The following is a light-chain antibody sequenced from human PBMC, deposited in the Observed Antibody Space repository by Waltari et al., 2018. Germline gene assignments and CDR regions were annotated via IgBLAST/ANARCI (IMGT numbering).Light chain of an antibody. CDR3: QQRTDRPPVT. J-gene: IGKJ1*01. V-gene: IGKV3-11*01. CDR2: DAS. Sequence: EVVLTQSPATLSLSPGERATLSCRASQSVSVYLAWYQQKPGQAPRLRIYDASDRATGVPARFSGSGSGTDFTLTISSLEPEDFAVYYCQQRTDRPPVTFGQGTRVEMK. CDR1: QSVSVY.